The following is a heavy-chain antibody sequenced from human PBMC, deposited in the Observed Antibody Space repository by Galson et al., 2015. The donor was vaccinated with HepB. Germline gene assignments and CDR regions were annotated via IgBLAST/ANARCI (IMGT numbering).Heavy chain of an antibody. D-gene: IGHD3-10*01. V-gene: IGHV1-18*04. J-gene: IGHJ4*02. CDR1: GYTFTSYG. CDR3: ARVRYYGSGSYSDFDY. CDR2: ISAYNGNT. Sequence: SVKVSCKASGYTFTSYGISWVRQAPGQGLEWMGWISAYNGNTNYAQKLQGRVTMTTDTSTSTAYMELRSLRSDDTAVYYCARVRYYGSGSYSDFDYWGQGTLVTVSS.